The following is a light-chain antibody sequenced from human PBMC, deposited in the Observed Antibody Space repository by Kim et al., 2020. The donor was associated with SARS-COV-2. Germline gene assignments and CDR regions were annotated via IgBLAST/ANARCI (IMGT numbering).Light chain of an antibody. CDR1: ACPKQY. V-gene: IGLV3-25*03. Sequence: VSPGQAARITCSGDACPKQYAYWYQQKPGQAPVLVIYKDSERPSGIPERFSGSSSGTTVTLTISGVQAEDEADYYCQSADSSGTVVFGGGTQLTVL. CDR3: QSADSSGTVV. J-gene: IGLJ2*01. CDR2: KDS.